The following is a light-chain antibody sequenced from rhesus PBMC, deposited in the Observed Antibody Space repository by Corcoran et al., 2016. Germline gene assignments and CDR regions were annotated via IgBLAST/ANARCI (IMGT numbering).Light chain of an antibody. CDR3: QQYVNKPPT. V-gene: IGKV1-22*01. CDR2: RAS. CDR1: QDISSW. J-gene: IGKJ4*01. Sequence: DIQMTQSPSSLSASVGDTVTITCRASQDISSWLAWYQQKPEKIPKLLFYRASSLQSGVPSRLCGSGCGTYFTLSISSLQSEDFATYYCQQYVNKPPTVGGGTKVEIK.